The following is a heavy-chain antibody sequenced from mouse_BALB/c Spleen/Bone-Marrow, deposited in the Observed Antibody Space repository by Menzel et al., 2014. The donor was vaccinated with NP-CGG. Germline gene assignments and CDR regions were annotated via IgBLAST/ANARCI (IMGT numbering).Heavy chain of an antibody. D-gene: IGHD2-4*01. Sequence: EVQLVESGGGLVQPGGSLRLSCTTSGFTFTDYYMSWVRQPPGKALEWLGFIRNKANGYTTEYSASVKGRFTISRDNSQSILYLQMNTLRAEDSATYYCARDRGLTYFDYWGRGTTLTVSS. CDR3: ARDRGLTYFDY. J-gene: IGHJ2*01. CDR1: GFTFTDYY. V-gene: IGHV7-3*02. CDR2: IRNKANGYTT.